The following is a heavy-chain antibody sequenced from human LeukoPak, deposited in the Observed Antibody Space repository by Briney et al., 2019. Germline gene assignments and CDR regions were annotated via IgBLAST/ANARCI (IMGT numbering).Heavy chain of an antibody. D-gene: IGHD6-13*01. CDR3: ARDSPHRYSSSWYRGIHAFDI. CDR2: ISAYNGNT. V-gene: IGHV1-18*01. J-gene: IGHJ3*02. Sequence: GASVKVSCKASGYTFTSYGISWVRQAPGQGLEWMGWISAYNGNTNYAQKLQGGVTMTTDTSTSTAYMELRSLRSDDTAVYYCARDSPHRYSSSWYRGIHAFDIWGQGTMVTVSS. CDR1: GYTFTSYG.